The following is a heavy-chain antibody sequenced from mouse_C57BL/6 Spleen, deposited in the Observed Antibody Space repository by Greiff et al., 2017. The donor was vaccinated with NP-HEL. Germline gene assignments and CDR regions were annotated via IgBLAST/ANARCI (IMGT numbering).Heavy chain of an antibody. J-gene: IGHJ2*01. Sequence: EVKLMESGAELVRPGASVKLSCTASGFNIKDDYMHWVKQRPEQGLEWIGWIDPENGDTEYASKFQGKATIPADTSSNTAYLQLSSLTSEDTAVYYCTTRGNYVFDYWGQGTTLTVSS. CDR2: IDPENGDT. CDR3: TTRGNYVFDY. V-gene: IGHV14-4*01. CDR1: GFNIKDDY. D-gene: IGHD1-1*01.